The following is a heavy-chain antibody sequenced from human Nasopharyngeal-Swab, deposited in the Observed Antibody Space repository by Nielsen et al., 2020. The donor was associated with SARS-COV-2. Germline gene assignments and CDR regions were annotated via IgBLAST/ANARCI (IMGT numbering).Heavy chain of an antibody. Sequence: GESLKISCAASGFTFSSYAMSWVRQAPGKGLEWVSAISDSGGSTYYADSVKGRFTISRDNSKNTLYLQMNSLRAEDTAVYYCAKSFAALTTVSNFDYWGQGTLVTVSS. J-gene: IGHJ4*02. CDR2: ISDSGGST. V-gene: IGHV3-23*01. D-gene: IGHD4-17*01. CDR1: GFTFSSYA. CDR3: AKSFAALTTVSNFDY.